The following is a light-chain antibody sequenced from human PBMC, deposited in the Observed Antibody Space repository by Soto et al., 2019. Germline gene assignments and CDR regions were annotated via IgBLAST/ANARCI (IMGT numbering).Light chain of an antibody. Sequence: DIVMTQSPLSLAVSLGERATINCKSSQSLLSGSNNKNYLGWFQQKPGQPPKLVISWASTRVSGVPDRFSGSASGTDFTLTISSLQAEDVAVYFCLQHYAAPISFGGGTKVEIK. J-gene: IGKJ4*01. CDR1: QSLLSGSNNKNY. CDR3: LQHYAAPIS. CDR2: WAS. V-gene: IGKV4-1*01.